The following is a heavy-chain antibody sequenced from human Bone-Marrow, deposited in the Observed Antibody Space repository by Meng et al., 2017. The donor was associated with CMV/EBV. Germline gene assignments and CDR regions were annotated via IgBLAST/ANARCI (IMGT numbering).Heavy chain of an antibody. D-gene: IGHD3-10*01. CDR3: ANSGGSGSYPSPYYYYGMDV. CDR1: GYSISSGYY. V-gene: IGHV4-38-2*02. J-gene: IGHJ6*02. Sequence: SETLSLTCTVSGYSISSGYYWGWIRQSPGKGLEWLGNIYQSGSTYYNPSFRSRVTISVDTSKNPFSLRLNSVTAADTAVYYCANSGGSGSYPSPYYYYGMDVWGQGTTVTVSS. CDR2: IYQSGST.